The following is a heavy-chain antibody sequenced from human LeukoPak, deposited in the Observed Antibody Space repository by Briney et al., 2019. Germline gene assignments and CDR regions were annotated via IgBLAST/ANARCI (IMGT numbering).Heavy chain of an antibody. CDR3: ARVPRYYYDSSGYYGTDY. V-gene: IGHV4-31*03. Sequence: SETLSLTCTVSGGSISSGGYYWSWVRQHPGKGLEWIGYIYYSGSTYYNPSLKSRVTISVDTSKNQFSLKLSSVTAADTAVYYCARVPRYYYDSSGYYGTDYWGQGTLVTVSS. J-gene: IGHJ4*02. D-gene: IGHD3-22*01. CDR2: IYYSGST. CDR1: GGSISSGGYY.